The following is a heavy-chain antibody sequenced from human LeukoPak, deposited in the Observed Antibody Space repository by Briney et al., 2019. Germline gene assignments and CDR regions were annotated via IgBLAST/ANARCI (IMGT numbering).Heavy chain of an antibody. V-gene: IGHV4-61*08. CDR3: ATTYSTNHQQLSGVFDY. J-gene: IGHJ4*02. Sequence: SETLSLTCTVSGASVTSGDYYWGWVRQPPGEGLEWIGYISYSGSANYKPSLNSRVTISVDTSKNQFSLKLTSVAAADTAVYYCATTYSTNHQQLSGVFDYWGQGTLVPVSS. D-gene: IGHD5-24*01. CDR1: GASVTSGDYY. CDR2: ISYSGSA.